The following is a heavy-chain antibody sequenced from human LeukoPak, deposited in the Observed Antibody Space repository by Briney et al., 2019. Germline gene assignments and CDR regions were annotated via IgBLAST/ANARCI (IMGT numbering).Heavy chain of an antibody. J-gene: IGHJ3*02. Sequence: GDSLKISCKGCGYRFTTYWIGWVRQMPGKGLEWMGIIYLRDSDTRYSPSFQGQVTISADKSISTAYLQWSSLKASDTTMYYCARQYYHCTNGACYQEVAFHMWAQGTMVTVSS. D-gene: IGHD2-8*01. CDR1: GYRFTTYW. CDR3: ARQYYHCTNGACYQEVAFHM. CDR2: IYLRDSDT. V-gene: IGHV5-51*01.